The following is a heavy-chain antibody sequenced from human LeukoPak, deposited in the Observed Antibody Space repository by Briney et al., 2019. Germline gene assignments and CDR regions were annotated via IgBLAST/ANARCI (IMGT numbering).Heavy chain of an antibody. CDR1: GGSSSGYY. Sequence: PSETLSLTCAVYGGSSSGYYWSWIRQPPGKGLVWIGEINHSGSTNYNPSLKSRVTISVDTSKNQFSLKLSSVTAADTAVYYCARGSGSWDIVVVPADPALDYWGQGTLVTVSS. J-gene: IGHJ4*02. D-gene: IGHD2-2*01. CDR3: ARGSGSWDIVVVPADPALDY. CDR2: INHSGST. V-gene: IGHV4-34*01.